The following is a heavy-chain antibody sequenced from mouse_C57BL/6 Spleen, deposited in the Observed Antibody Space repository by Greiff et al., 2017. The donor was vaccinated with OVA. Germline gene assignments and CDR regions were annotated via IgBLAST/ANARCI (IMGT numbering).Heavy chain of an antibody. D-gene: IGHD1-1*01. J-gene: IGHJ1*03. CDR3: ARFTTVVTGDWYFDV. CDR2: IYPGSGST. V-gene: IGHV1-55*01. CDR1: GYTFTSYW. Sequence: QVQLQQPGAELVKPGASVKMSCKASGYTFTSYWITWVKQRPGQGLEWIGDIYPGSGSTNYNEKFKSKATLTVDTSSSTAYMQLSSLTSEDSAVYYCARFTTVVTGDWYFDVWGTGTTVTVSS.